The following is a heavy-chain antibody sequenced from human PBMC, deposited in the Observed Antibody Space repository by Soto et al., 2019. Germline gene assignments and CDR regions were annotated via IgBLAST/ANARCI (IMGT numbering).Heavy chain of an antibody. V-gene: IGHV4-31*03. Sequence: QVQLQESGPGLVKPSQTLSLTCTVSGGSISSGGYYWNWIRQHPGKCLEWIGYIYNSESTYYNPSLKSRVTISGDTSKNQFSLKLSSVTAADTAVYYCARMDDYVWGSYRYTAIDYWGQGTLVTVSS. D-gene: IGHD3-16*02. CDR3: ARMDDYVWGSYRYTAIDY. CDR2: IYNSEST. CDR1: GGSISSGGYY. J-gene: IGHJ4*02.